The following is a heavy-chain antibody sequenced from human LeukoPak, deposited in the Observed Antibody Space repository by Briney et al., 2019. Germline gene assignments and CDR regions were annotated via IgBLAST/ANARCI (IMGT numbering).Heavy chain of an antibody. Sequence: GGSLRLSCAASGFTFSSYAMSWVRQAPGKGLEWVSATSGSGGSTYYADSVKGRFTISRDNSRNTLYLQMNSLRAEDTAVYYCAKDSRGYSYGALDYWGQGTLVTVSS. J-gene: IGHJ4*02. D-gene: IGHD5-18*01. CDR1: GFTFSSYA. CDR3: AKDSRGYSYGALDY. CDR2: TSGSGGST. V-gene: IGHV3-23*01.